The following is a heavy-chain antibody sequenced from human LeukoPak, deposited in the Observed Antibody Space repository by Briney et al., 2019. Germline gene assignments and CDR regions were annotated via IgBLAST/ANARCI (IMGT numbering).Heavy chain of an antibody. V-gene: IGHV3-30*02. J-gene: IGHJ4*02. CDR2: IRSDGSNK. CDR3: AKLGVEMATITAYSLDY. Sequence: PGGSLRLSCAGSGFSFSSYGMHWVRQAPGKGLEWMAFIRSDGSNKYYADSVKGRFTISRDNSKNTLYLQMNSLRAEDTAVYYCAKLGVEMATITAYSLDYWGQGTLVTVSS. D-gene: IGHD5-24*01. CDR1: GFSFSSYG.